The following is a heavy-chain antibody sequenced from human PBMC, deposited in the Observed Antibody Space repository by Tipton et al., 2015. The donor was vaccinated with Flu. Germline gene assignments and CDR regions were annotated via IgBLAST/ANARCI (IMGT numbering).Heavy chain of an antibody. J-gene: IGHJ5*02. D-gene: IGHD1-1*01. Sequence: TLSLTCAVYGGSFSGYYWSWIRQPPGKGLEWIGEINHSGTTNYRPSLKSRVTISVDTSKKQFSLKLSFVTAAATAVYYCATKDWNVSDWRHHWGQGTLVTVSS. CDR1: GGSFSGYY. V-gene: IGHV4-34*01. CDR2: INHSGTT. CDR3: ATKDWNVSDWRHH.